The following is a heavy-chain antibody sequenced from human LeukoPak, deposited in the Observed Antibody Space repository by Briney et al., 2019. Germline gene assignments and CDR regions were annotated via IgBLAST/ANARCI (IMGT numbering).Heavy chain of an antibody. Sequence: PSETLSPTCTVSVSGFSMRGYYWSWHRPPPGLGLVWLVYSYYGGSTNSIPPLNYTPSLKSRLSISLDTSKNQFSLHLPSVTAADTAVYYCARGSAYYYDTSGPRFYYDYWGQGNLVAISS. CDR2: SYYGGST. CDR1: VSGFSMRGYY. J-gene: IGHJ4*02. V-gene: IGHV4-59*01. D-gene: IGHD3-22*01. CDR3: ARGSAYYYDTSGPRFYYDY.